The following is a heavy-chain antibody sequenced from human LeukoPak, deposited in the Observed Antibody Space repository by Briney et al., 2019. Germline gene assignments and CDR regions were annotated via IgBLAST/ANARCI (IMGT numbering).Heavy chain of an antibody. CDR2: FNWRGGSI. Sequence: GGSLRLSRTAPGFSLYQHGMSWVRQVPGKGPELGPGFNWRGGSIGYAAPWRGRFTISRDNAKNSLYLQMASLRGEGPALNCCARAPITSLFYFDYWGQGTLVTVSS. J-gene: IGHJ4*02. V-gene: IGHV3-20*04. D-gene: IGHD2-2*01. CDR1: GFSLYQHG. CDR3: ARAPITSLFYFDY.